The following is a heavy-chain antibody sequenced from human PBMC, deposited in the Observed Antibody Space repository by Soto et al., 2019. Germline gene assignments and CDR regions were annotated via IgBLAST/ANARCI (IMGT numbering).Heavy chain of an antibody. CDR3: ARDLTRLALRYFDW. CDR2: IYYSGST. D-gene: IGHD3-9*01. J-gene: IGHJ4*02. Sequence: QVLLQESSPGLVKPSETLSLTCTVSGGSISTYYWSWIRQPPGKGLEWIGYIYYSGSTNYNPSLKSRVTISADTSKNQFSLKVNSVTAADTAIYYCARDLTRLALRYFDWWGQGTLVTVSS. CDR1: GGSISTYY. V-gene: IGHV4-59*01.